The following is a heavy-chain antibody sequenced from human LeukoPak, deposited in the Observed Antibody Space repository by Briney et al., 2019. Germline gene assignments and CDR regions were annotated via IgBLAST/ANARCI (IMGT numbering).Heavy chain of an antibody. D-gene: IGHD5-12*01. CDR2: IYYSGST. J-gene: IGHJ4*02. V-gene: IGHV4-30-4*01. CDR1: GGSISSGDYY. CDR3: ASSYSGYDLDY. Sequence: PSETLSLTCTVSGGSISSGDYYWGWIRQPPGKGLEWIGYIYYSGSTYYNPSLKSRVTISVDTSKNQFPLKLSSVTAADTAVYYCASSYSGYDLDYWGQGTLVTVSS.